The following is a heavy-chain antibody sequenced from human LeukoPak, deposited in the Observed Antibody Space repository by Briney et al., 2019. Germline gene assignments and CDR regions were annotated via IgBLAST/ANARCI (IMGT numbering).Heavy chain of an antibody. J-gene: IGHJ6*02. CDR1: GFTFSSYA. CDR3: AKVRGLWYYGMDV. V-gene: IGHV3-23*01. CDR2: ISGSGGST. Sequence: GGSLRLSCAASGFTFSSYAMSWVRQAPGKELEWVSAISGSGGSTYYADSVKGRFSISRDNSKNTLYLQMNSLRAEDTALYYCAKVRGLWYYGMDVWGRGTTVSVSS. D-gene: IGHD2-21*01.